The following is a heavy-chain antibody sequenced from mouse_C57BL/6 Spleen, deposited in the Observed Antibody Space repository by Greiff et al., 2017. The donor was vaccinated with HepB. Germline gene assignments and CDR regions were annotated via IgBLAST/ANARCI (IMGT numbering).Heavy chain of an antibody. CDR1: GYTFTSYW. V-gene: IGHV1-69*01. D-gene: IGHD3-3*01. J-gene: IGHJ4*01. Sequence: QVQLQQPGAELVMPGASVKLSCKASGYTFTSYWMHWVKQRPGQGLEWIGEIDPSDSYTNYNQKFKGKSTLTVDKSSSTAYMQLSSLTSEDSAVYDCARSRTADAMDYWGQGTSVTVSS. CDR2: IDPSDSYT. CDR3: ARSRTADAMDY.